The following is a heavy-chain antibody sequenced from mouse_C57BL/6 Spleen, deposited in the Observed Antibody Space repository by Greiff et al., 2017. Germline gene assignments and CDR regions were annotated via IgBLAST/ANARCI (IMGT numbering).Heavy chain of an antibody. D-gene: IGHD2-2*01. CDR2: IRSKSNNYAT. CDR3: VRRGGLREFGYCDV. V-gene: IGHV10-1*01. CDR1: GFSFNTYA. J-gene: IGHJ1*03. Sequence: EVMLVESGGGLVQPKGSLKLSCAASGFSFNTYAMNWVRQAPGKGLEWVARIRSKSNNYATYYADSVKDRFTISRDDSESMLYLQMNNLKTEDTAMYYGVRRGGLREFGYCDVWGTGTPATFSS.